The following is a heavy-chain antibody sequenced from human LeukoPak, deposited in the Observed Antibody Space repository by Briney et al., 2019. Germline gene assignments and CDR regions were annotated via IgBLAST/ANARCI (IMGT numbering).Heavy chain of an antibody. D-gene: IGHD5-18*01. J-gene: IGHJ4*02. CDR2: ISSDGSST. Sequence: PGGSLRLSCAASGFTFSSYWMHWVRQAPGKGLVWVSRISSDGSSTSYADFVKGRITISRDNAKNTMYLQMNSLRAEDTAVYYCARGGPRGYSYGAIDYWGQGTLVTVSS. CDR1: GFTFSSYW. CDR3: ARGGPRGYSYGAIDY. V-gene: IGHV3-74*01.